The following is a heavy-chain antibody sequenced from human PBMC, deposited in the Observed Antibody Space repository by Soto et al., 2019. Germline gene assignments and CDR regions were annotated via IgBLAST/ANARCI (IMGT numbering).Heavy chain of an antibody. Sequence: LSLTCTVSGGSISSSSYYWGWIRQPPGKGLEWIGSIYYSGSTYYNPSLKSRVTISVDTSKNQFSLKLSSVTAADTAVYYCARDGDGYNARWFDPWGQGTLVTVSS. CDR3: ARDGDGYNARWFDP. CDR2: IYYSGST. CDR1: GGSISSSSYY. J-gene: IGHJ5*02. D-gene: IGHD5-12*01. V-gene: IGHV4-39*02.